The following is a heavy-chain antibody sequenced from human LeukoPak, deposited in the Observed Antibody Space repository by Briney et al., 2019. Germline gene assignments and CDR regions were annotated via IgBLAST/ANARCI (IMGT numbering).Heavy chain of an antibody. CDR2: INPSNGET. Sequence: GASVKVSCRASGYTLSDNYLHWVRQAPGQRLEWMAWINPSNGETKFAPRFQGRVTMTRDTSIRTAYMELNRLKSDDTAVYYCARDKQLDWAHYYYYYMDVWGKGTTVTVSS. J-gene: IGHJ6*03. D-gene: IGHD3-3*01. CDR1: GYTLSDNY. CDR3: ARDKQLDWAHYYYYYMDV. V-gene: IGHV1-2*02.